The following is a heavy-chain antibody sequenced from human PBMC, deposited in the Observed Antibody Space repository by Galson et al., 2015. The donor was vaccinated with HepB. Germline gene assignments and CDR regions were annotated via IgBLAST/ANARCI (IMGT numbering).Heavy chain of an antibody. Sequence: SVKVSCKASGYTFTSYGISWVRQAPGQGLEWMGWISAYNGNTNYALKLQGRVTMTTDTSTSTAYMELRSLRSDDTAVYYCARVEYSGYDFGWFDPWGQGTLVTVSS. CDR3: ARVEYSGYDFGWFDP. J-gene: IGHJ5*02. CDR1: GYTFTSYG. V-gene: IGHV1-18*04. D-gene: IGHD5-12*01. CDR2: ISAYNGNT.